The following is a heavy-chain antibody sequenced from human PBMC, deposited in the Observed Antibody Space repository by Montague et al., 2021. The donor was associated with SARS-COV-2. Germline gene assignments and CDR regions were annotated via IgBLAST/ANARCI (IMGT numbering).Heavy chain of an antibody. CDR1: GFIFSDYY. Sequence: SLRLSCAASGFIFSDYYMTWIRQAPGKGLEWVSHISGSGSKTYYADSVKGRFTFSRDTADNSVYLQMNFLGAEDTAVYYCARDQGGYGTFDIWGQGTMVTVSS. J-gene: IGHJ3*02. CDR2: ISGSGSKT. D-gene: IGHD5-12*01. CDR3: ARDQGGYGTFDI. V-gene: IGHV3-11*01.